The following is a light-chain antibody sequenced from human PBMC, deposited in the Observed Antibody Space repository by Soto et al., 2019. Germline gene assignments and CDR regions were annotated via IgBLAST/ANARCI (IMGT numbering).Light chain of an antibody. CDR1: QSVLYSSNNKNY. V-gene: IGKV4-1*01. CDR3: QHFYSTLT. CDR2: WAS. J-gene: IGKJ3*01. Sequence: DIVMTQSPDSLAVSLGERATINCKSSQSVLYSSNNKNYLAWYQQKPGQPPKLLISWASTRESGVPDRFSGSWSGTDFTLTITSLQAEDVAVYYCQHFYSTLTFGPGTRVDIK.